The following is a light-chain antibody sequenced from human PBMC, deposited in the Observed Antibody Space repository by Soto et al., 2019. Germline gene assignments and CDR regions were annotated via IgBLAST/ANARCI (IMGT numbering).Light chain of an antibody. V-gene: IGKV3-15*01. CDR1: QSVGRS. J-gene: IGKJ1*01. Sequence: VRTQSPATLSVSPGVRDTLAFGSSQSVGRSLAWYRQKPGQATSLLVYGASTRATGIPARFSGSGYGTEFNLTLSRLQSDDFAVYYCLRYDKWPTWTFGQGTKVDLK. CDR2: GAS. CDR3: LRYDKWPTWT.